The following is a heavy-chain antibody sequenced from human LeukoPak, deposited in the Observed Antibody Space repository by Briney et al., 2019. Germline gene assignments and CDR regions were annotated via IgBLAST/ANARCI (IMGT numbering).Heavy chain of an antibody. V-gene: IGHV4-34*01. CDR3: ARGLTVYDYIWGSYRSRSWFDP. CDR1: GGSFSGYY. CDR2: INHSGST. J-gene: IGHJ5*02. D-gene: IGHD3-16*02. Sequence: SETLSLTCAVYGGSFSGYYWSWIRQPPGKGLEWIGEINHSGSTNYNPSLKSQVTISVDTSKNQFSLKLSSVTAADTAVYYCARGLTVYDYIWGSYRSRSWFDPWGQGTLVTVSP.